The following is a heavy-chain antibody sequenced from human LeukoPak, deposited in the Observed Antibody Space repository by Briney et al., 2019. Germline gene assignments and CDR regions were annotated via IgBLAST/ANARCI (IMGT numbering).Heavy chain of an antibody. CDR2: ISSSSTYI. D-gene: IGHD2-2*01. Sequence: GGSLRLSSAASGFTFSSYTMNWVRQAPGKGLEWVSSISSSSTYIYYAESVKGRFTISRDNAKNSLYLQMNSLRAEDTAVYYCARPGYCSGTTCYSYNYYGMDVWGQGTTATVSS. CDR3: ARPGYCSGTTCYSYNYYGMDV. J-gene: IGHJ6*02. CDR1: GFTFSSYT. V-gene: IGHV3-21*01.